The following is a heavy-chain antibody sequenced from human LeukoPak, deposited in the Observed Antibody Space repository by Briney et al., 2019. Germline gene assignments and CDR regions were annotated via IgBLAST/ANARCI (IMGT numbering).Heavy chain of an antibody. CDR3: ATDRLYYYGSGSYLSDY. Sequence: GASVKVSCKASGYTFTSYDINWVRQATGQGLEWMGWMNPNSGNTGYAQKFQGRVTMTRNTSISTAYMELSSLRSEDTAAYYCATDRLYYYGSGSYLSDYWGQGTLVTVSS. CDR2: MNPNSGNT. J-gene: IGHJ4*02. CDR1: GYTFTSYD. V-gene: IGHV1-8*01. D-gene: IGHD3-10*01.